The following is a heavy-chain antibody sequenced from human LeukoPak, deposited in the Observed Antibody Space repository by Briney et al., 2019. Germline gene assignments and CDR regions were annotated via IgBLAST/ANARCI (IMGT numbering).Heavy chain of an antibody. CDR2: IGTAGDT. CDR1: GFTFSSYD. V-gene: IGHV3-13*01. CDR3: ARGGGSGSFDY. D-gene: IGHD3-10*01. Sequence: GGSLRLSCAASGFTFSSYDMHWVRHATGKGLEWVSAIGTAGDTYYPGSVKGRFTISRENAKNSLYLQMNSLRAGDTAVYYCARGGGSGSFDYWGQGTLVTVSS. J-gene: IGHJ4*02.